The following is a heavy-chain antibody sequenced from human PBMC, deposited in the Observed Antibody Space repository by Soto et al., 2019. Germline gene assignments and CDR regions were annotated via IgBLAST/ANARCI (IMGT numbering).Heavy chain of an antibody. CDR2: ISYDGSNK. Sequence: QVQLVESGGGVVQPGRSLRLSCAASGFTFSSHGMHWVRQAPGKGLEWVAVISYDGSNKYYADSVKGRFTISRDNSKNTLYLQMNSLRDEDTAVYYCAKGGWGVVVITAVYWGQGTLGTVSS. CDR1: GFTFSSHG. V-gene: IGHV3-30*18. J-gene: IGHJ4*02. D-gene: IGHD3-22*01. CDR3: AKGGWGVVVITAVY.